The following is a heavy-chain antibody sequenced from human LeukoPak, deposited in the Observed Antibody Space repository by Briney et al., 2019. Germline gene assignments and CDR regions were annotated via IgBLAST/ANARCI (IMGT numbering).Heavy chain of an antibody. CDR2: IYYSGRT. CDR3: ARTFSSSYPDAFDI. CDR1: GGSISGYY. J-gene: IGHJ3*02. D-gene: IGHD6-13*01. Sequence: SEALSLTCTVSGGSISGYYWSWIRQPPGKGLEWVGYIYYSGRTNYNPSLKSRVAISVDTSRNQFSLTLSSVTAADTAVYFCARTFSSSYPDAFDIWAKGQWSPSLQ. V-gene: IGHV4-59*08.